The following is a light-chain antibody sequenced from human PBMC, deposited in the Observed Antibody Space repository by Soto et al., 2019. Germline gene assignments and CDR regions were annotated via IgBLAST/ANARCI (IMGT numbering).Light chain of an antibody. CDR3: QQYGSSPTT. CDR1: QSVSSSY. CDR2: GAS. J-gene: IGKJ1*01. Sequence: EIVLTQSPGTLSLSPGERATLSCRASQSVSSSYLAWYQQKLGQAPRLLIYGASSRATGLPDRFSGSGSGTDFTLTISRLEPEDFAVYYCQQYGSSPTTFGQGTKVEIK. V-gene: IGKV3-20*01.